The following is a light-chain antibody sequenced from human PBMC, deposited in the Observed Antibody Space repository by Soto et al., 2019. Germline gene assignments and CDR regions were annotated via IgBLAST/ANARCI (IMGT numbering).Light chain of an antibody. CDR2: YDT. V-gene: IGLV3-21*04. CDR1: NIGSKS. CDR3: QVWDIGSGVI. J-gene: IGLJ2*01. Sequence: SYELTQPPAVSVAPGKTAKITCGGSNIGSKSVHWYQQKPGQAPVLVIYYDTDRPSGVPERLSGSNSGSTAALTISRVEAGDEADCYCQVWDIGSGVIFGGGTKVTVL.